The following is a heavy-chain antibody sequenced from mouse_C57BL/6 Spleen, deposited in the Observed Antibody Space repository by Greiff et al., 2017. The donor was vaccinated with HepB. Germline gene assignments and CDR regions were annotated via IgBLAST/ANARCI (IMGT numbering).Heavy chain of an antibody. D-gene: IGHD1-1*02. CDR3: ARQGWYFDY. CDR2: IRNKANGYTT. Sequence: EVQLQESGGGLVQPGGSLSLSCAASGFTFTDYYMSWVRQPPGKALEWLGFIRNKANGYTTEYSASVKGRFTISRDNSQSILYLQMNALRAEDSATYYCARQGWYFDYWGQGTTLTVSS. V-gene: IGHV7-3*01. J-gene: IGHJ2*01. CDR1: GFTFTDYY.